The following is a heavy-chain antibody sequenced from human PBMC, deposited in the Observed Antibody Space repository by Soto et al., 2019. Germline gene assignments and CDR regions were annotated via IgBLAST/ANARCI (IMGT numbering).Heavy chain of an antibody. CDR2: ISGRGGST. V-gene: IGHV3-23*01. D-gene: IGHD2-15*01. J-gene: IGHJ4*02. CDR3: VKAPGVYCSGGSCYDFDY. CDR1: GFTFSSYA. Sequence: EVQLLESGGGLVQPGGSLRLSCAASGFTFSSYAMSWVRQAPGTGLEWVSAISGRGGSTYYAYSVKGQFTISRDNSKNTLYLQMSGVRAEDKAVYYCVKAPGVYCSGGSCYDFDYWSQGTLVSVS.